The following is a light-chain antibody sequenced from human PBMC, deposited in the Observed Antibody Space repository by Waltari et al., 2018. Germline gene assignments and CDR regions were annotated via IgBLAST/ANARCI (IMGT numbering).Light chain of an antibody. J-gene: IGLJ2*01. V-gene: IGLV3-21*04. Sequence: SYVLTQPPSVSVAPGKTARITCGGNNIGRKSVHWYQQKPGQAPVLVIFDDTDRPSGIPAQFSGSNSGNTATLTISRVEAGDEADYYCQVWDSSSVHVVFGGGTKLTVL. CDR3: QVWDSSSVHVV. CDR2: DDT. CDR1: NIGRKS.